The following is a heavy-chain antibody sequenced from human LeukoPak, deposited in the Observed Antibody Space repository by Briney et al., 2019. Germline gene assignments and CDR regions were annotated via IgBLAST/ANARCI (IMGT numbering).Heavy chain of an antibody. J-gene: IGHJ4*02. V-gene: IGHV3-74*01. CDR1: GFTFSAYW. CDR2: ISSDGSST. Sequence: GGSLRLSCAASGFTFSAYWMHWVRQAPGKGLVWLSRISSDGSSTNYADSVKGRFTISRDNAKNTLYLQMNSLRAEDTAVYYCARDYGEGGYYFDYWGQGTLVTVSS. CDR3: ARDYGEGGYYFDY. D-gene: IGHD4-17*01.